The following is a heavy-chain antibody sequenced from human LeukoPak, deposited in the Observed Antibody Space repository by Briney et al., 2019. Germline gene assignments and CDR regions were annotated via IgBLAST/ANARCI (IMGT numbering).Heavy chain of an antibody. CDR1: GFTFSSYA. Sequence: PGGSLRLSCAAFGFTFSSYAMSWVRQAPGKGLEWVSAISGSGGSTYYADSVKGRFTISRDNSKNTLYLQMNSLRAEDTAVYYCAKSVRGSWDYYGMDVWGQGTTVTVSS. CDR2: ISGSGGST. J-gene: IGHJ6*02. V-gene: IGHV3-23*01. D-gene: IGHD2-15*01. CDR3: AKSVRGSWDYYGMDV.